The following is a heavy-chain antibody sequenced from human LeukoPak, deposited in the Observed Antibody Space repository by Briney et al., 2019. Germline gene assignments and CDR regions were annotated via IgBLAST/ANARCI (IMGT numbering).Heavy chain of an antibody. CDR1: GGSISSYY. V-gene: IGHV4-59*01. Sequence: SETLSLTCTVSGGSISSYYWNWIRQPPGKGLEWIGYIYYSGSTNYNPSLKSRVTISVDTSKNQFSLKLSSVTAADTAVYYCARGLQPHAFDIWGQGTMVTVSS. CDR3: ARGLQPHAFDI. D-gene: IGHD5-18*01. CDR2: IYYSGST. J-gene: IGHJ3*02.